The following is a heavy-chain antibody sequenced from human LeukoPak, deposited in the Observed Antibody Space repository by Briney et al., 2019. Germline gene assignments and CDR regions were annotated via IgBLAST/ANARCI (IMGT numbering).Heavy chain of an antibody. CDR3: ASPDVLRYFDWLLPFDY. D-gene: IGHD3-9*01. V-gene: IGHV3-23*01. Sequence: GGSLRLSCAASGFTFSSYAMSWVRQAPGKGLEWVSAISGSGGSTYYADSVKGRFTISRDNSKNTLYLQMNSLRAEDTAVYYCASPDVLRYFDWLLPFDYWGQGTLVTVSS. J-gene: IGHJ4*02. CDR1: GFTFSSYA. CDR2: ISGSGGST.